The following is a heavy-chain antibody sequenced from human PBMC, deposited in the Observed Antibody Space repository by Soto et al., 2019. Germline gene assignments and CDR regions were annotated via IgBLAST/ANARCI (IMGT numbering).Heavy chain of an antibody. J-gene: IGHJ4*02. Sequence: QVQLVQSGAEVKKPGASVKVSCKASGYTFTSYGISWVRQAPGQGLEWMGWISAYNVNTNYAQKLQGRVTMTTDTSTSTAYMELRCLRSDDTAVYYCAREEPGYSGYGPTNQFDYWGQGTLVTVSS. CDR1: GYTFTSYG. CDR3: AREEPGYSGYGPTNQFDY. D-gene: IGHD5-12*01. CDR2: ISAYNVNT. V-gene: IGHV1-18*01.